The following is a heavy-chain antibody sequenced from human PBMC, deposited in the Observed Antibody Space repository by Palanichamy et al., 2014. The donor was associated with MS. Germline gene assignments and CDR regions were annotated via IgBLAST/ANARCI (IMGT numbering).Heavy chain of an antibody. J-gene: IGHJ6*02. D-gene: IGHD1-26*01. CDR3: AKDMGSRELKPHYYGMDV. CDR1: GFTFDDYA. Sequence: EVQLVESGGGLVQPGRSLRLSCAASGFTFDDYAMHWVRQAPGKGLEWVSGLDWRSGSVGYADSVKGRFTISRDNAKNSLYLQMNSLRAEDTALYYCAKDMGSRELKPHYYGMDVWGQGTTVTVSS. V-gene: IGHV3-9*01. CDR2: LDWRSGSV.